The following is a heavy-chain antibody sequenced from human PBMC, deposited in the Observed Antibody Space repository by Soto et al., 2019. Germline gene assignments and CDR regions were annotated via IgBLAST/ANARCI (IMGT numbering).Heavy chain of an antibody. CDR1: GGSIRSGNYY. J-gene: IGHJ4*02. Sequence: PSETLSLTCTVSGGSIRSGNYYWSWIRQPPGKGLEWIGFMSYSGSTSYNASLKSRVTISVDTSKSQFSLNLSFVTAADTAVYYCATMGTPATGLYYFDNWGQGTLVTVSS. CDR3: ATMGTPATGLYYFDN. CDR2: MSYSGST. V-gene: IGHV4-30-4*01. D-gene: IGHD1-7*01.